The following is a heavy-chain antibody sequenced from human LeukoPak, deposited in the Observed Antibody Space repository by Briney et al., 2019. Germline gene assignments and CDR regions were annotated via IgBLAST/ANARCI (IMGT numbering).Heavy chain of an antibody. CDR3: AGNARGPGDY. D-gene: IGHD2-2*01. CDR2: IKEDGSEK. CDR1: GLTFSTYW. J-gene: IGHJ4*02. Sequence: GGSLRLSCAASGLTFSTYWMNWVRQAPGNRLEWVANIKEDGSEKYYVDSVKGRFTISRDNAKNSVYLQMNSLRAEDTAIYYCAGNARGPGDYWGQGTVVTVSS. V-gene: IGHV3-7*01.